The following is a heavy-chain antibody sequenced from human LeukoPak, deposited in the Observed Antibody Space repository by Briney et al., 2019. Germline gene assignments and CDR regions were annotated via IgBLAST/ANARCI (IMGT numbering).Heavy chain of an antibody. V-gene: IGHV3-23*01. Sequence: QSGGSLRLSCAASGFTFSSYAMSWVRQAPGKGLEWVSAISGSGGSTYYADSVKGRFTISRDNSKNTLYLQMNSLRAEDTAVYYCARGYSSGQRDFGAFDIWGQGTMVTVSS. CDR1: GFTFSSYA. CDR3: ARGYSSGQRDFGAFDI. CDR2: ISGSGGST. D-gene: IGHD6-19*01. J-gene: IGHJ3*02.